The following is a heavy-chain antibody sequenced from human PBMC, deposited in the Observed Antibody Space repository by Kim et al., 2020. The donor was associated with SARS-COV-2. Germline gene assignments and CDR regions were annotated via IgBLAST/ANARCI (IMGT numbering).Heavy chain of an antibody. D-gene: IGHD1-1*01. CDR3: ARGADDVYYYYYGMDV. V-gene: IGHV3-74*01. J-gene: IGHJ6*02. Sequence: GGSLRLSCAASGFTFSSYWMHWVRQAPGKGLVWVSRINSDGSSTSYADSVKGRFTISRDNAKNTLYLQMNSLRAEDTAVYYCARGADDVYYYYYGMDVWGQGTTVTVSS. CDR1: GFTFSSYW. CDR2: INSDGSST.